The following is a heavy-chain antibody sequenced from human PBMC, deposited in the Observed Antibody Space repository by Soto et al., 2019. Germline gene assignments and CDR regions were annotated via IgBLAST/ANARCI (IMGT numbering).Heavy chain of an antibody. CDR3: ARVLEDYYDSSGYDY. Sequence: ASVKVSCKASGYTVTSYYMHWVRQAPGQGLEWMGIINPSGGSTSYAQKFQGRVTMTRDTSTSTVYMELSSLRSEDTAVYYCARVLEDYYDSSGYDYWGQGTLVTVSS. J-gene: IGHJ4*02. V-gene: IGHV1-46*01. CDR2: INPSGGST. CDR1: GYTVTSYY. D-gene: IGHD3-22*01.